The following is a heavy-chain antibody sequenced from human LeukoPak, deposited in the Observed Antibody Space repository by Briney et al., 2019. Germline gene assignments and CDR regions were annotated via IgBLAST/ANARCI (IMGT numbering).Heavy chain of an antibody. D-gene: IGHD1-26*01. V-gene: IGHV1-2*02. Sequence: ASVKVSCKASGYTFTGYYMHWARQAPGQGLEWMGWINPNSGGTNYAQKFQGRVTMTRDTSISTAYMELSRLRSDDTAVYYCARASGSYYDFDYWGQGTLVTVSS. J-gene: IGHJ4*02. CDR1: GYTFTGYY. CDR2: INPNSGGT. CDR3: ARASGSYYDFDY.